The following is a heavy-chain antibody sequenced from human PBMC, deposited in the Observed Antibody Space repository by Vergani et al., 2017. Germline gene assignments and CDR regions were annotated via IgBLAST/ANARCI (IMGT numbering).Heavy chain of an antibody. J-gene: IGHJ5*02. CDR2: ISSSSSYT. CDR3: ARDAGYCSSTSCLDP. V-gene: IGHV3-11*06. Sequence: QVQLVESGGGLVKPGGSLRLSCAASGFTFSDYYMSWIRQAPGKGLEWVSYISSSSSYTNYADSVKGRFTISRDNAKNSLYLQMNSLRAEDTAVYYCARDAGYCSSTSCLDPWGQGTLVTVSS. D-gene: IGHD2-2*03. CDR1: GFTFSDYY.